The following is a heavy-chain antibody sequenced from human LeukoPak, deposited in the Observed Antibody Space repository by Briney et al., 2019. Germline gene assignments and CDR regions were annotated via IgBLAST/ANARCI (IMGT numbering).Heavy chain of an antibody. V-gene: IGHV4-61*05. CDR3: ASGAYTFYYMDV. J-gene: IGHJ6*03. CDR1: GGSISSSSSY. D-gene: IGHD3-10*01. Sequence: SETLSLTCSVSGGSISSSSSYWGWIRQPPGKGLEWIGYIYYSGSTSYNPSLKSRVTISVDTSKNQFSLKLSSVTAADTAVYYCASGAYTFYYMDVWGKGTTVTISS. CDR2: IYYSGST.